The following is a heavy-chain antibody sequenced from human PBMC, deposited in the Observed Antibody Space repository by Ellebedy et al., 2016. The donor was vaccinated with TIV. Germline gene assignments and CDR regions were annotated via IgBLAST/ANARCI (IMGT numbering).Heavy chain of an antibody. V-gene: IGHV4-4*02. Sequence: MPSETLSLTCAVSGASISSNNWSSLVRQPPGKRLEWIGEIYHSGINDYNPTLKSRVTISLDKSKNQFSLKLSAVTAADTAVYFCARDLALGIRAFDIWGQGTVVTVSS. J-gene: IGHJ3*02. CDR1: GASISSNNW. CDR3: ARDLALGIRAFDI. D-gene: IGHD3-16*01. CDR2: IYHSGIN.